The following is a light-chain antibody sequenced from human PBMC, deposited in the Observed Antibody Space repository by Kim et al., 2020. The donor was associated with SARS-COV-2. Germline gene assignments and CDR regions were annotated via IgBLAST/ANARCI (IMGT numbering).Light chain of an antibody. CDR2: EVS. Sequence: GQSITISCTGTSSDVGGYNYVSWYQQHPGKAPKLMIYEVSKRPSGVADRFSGSKSGNTASLTISGLQAEDEADYYCSSYTSGTTLVFGTGTKVTVL. V-gene: IGLV2-14*03. CDR1: SSDVGGYNY. J-gene: IGLJ1*01. CDR3: SSYTSGTTLV.